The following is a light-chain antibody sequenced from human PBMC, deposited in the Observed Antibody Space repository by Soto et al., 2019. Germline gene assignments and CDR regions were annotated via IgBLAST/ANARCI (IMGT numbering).Light chain of an antibody. J-gene: IGKJ1*01. V-gene: IGKV1-5*01. Sequence: DIQMTQSPSTLSASVGDRVTITCRASQSISSWLAWYQQKPGKAPKLLIYDASSLESGVPSRFSGSGSGTEFALTISSLQPDDFATYYCQQYNIYSWTVRQGTKVGIK. CDR1: QSISSW. CDR2: DAS. CDR3: QQYNIYSWT.